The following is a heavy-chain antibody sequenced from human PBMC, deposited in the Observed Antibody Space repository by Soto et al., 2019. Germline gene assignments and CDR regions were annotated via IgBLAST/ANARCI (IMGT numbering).Heavy chain of an antibody. CDR3: AKEQYYYDSSGYEGGAFDI. CDR1: GFTFDDYA. V-gene: IGHV3-9*01. J-gene: IGHJ3*02. D-gene: IGHD3-22*01. Sequence: PGGSLRLSCAASGFTFDDYAMHWVRQAPGKGLEWVSGISWNSGSIGYADSVKGRFTISRDNAKNSLYLQMNSLRAEDTALYYCAKEQYYYDSSGYEGGAFDIWGQGTMVTVSS. CDR2: ISWNSGSI.